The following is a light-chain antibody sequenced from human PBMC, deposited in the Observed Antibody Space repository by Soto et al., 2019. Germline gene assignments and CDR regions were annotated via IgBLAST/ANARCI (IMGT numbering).Light chain of an antibody. J-gene: IGKJ3*01. CDR1: QSVGSNY. CDR2: GAS. Sequence: EMVLPQSPGTLSLSRGERATLYCRASQSVGSNYLDWYQQKPGQSPRVPIYGASSRATGIPARFSGSGSGADYTLTISTLETEDFAVYYCQQYTTSPFTFSPGTKVDIK. V-gene: IGKV3-20*01. CDR3: QQYTTSPFT.